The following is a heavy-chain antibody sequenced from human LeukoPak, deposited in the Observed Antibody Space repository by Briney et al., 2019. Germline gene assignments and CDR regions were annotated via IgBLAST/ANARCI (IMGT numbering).Heavy chain of an antibody. CDR3: ARGPYCGAGGCYSRWFDP. D-gene: IGHD2-15*01. CDR1: GGSISSYY. V-gene: IGHV4-59*01. CDR2: TYYSGST. J-gene: IGHJ5*02. Sequence: SETLSLTCTVSGGSISSYYWSWIRQPPGKGLEWIGYTYYSGSTNYKSSLKSRVTISVDTSKKKFSLKLSSVTAADTAVYYCARGPYCGAGGCYSRWFDPWGQGTLVTVSS.